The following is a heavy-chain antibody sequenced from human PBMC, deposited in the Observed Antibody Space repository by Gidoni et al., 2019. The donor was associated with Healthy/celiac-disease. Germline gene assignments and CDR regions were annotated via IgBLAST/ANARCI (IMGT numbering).Heavy chain of an antibody. D-gene: IGHD3-9*01. Sequence: EVQLLESGGGLVQPGGSLRLSCAASGFTFGSYAMSWVRQAPGKGLECVSAISGSGGSTYYADSVKGLFTISRDNSKNTLYLQMHSLRAEDTAVYYCAKESYDILTGRAYYFDYWGQGTLVTVSS. J-gene: IGHJ4*02. CDR1: GFTFGSYA. V-gene: IGHV3-23*01. CDR3: AKESYDILTGRAYYFDY. CDR2: ISGSGGST.